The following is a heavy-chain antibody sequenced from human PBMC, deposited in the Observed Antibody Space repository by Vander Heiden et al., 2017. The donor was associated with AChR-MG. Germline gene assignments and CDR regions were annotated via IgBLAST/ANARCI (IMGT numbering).Heavy chain of an antibody. CDR2: IIPIFGTA. Sequence: QVQLVQSGAEVKKPGSSVKVSCKASGGTFSSYAISWVRQAPGQGLEWMGGIIPIFGTANYAQKFQGRVTITADESTSTAYMELSSLRSEDTAVYYCARVGTYSNFTYYYYGMDVWGQGTTVTVSS. V-gene: IGHV1-69*01. CDR3: ARVGTYSNFTYYYYGMDV. CDR1: GGTFSSYA. D-gene: IGHD4-4*01. J-gene: IGHJ6*02.